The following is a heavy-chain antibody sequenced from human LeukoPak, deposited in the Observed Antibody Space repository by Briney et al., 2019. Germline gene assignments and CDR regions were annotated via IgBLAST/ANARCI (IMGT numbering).Heavy chain of an antibody. CDR2: IYYSGST. D-gene: IGHD7-27*01. CDR3: VRHGQTSQANWGGHDAFAI. Sequence: SETLSLTCTVSGGSISSYYWSWIRLPPGKGVEWIGYIYYSGSTNYNPSLKSRVTMSVDTSKNQFSLKLSSVTAADTAVYYCVRHGQTSQANWGGHDAFAIWGQGTLVTVSS. CDR1: GGSISSYY. V-gene: IGHV4-59*08. J-gene: IGHJ3*02.